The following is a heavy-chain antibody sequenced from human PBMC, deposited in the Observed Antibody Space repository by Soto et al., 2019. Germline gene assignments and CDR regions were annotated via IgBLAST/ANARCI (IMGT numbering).Heavy chain of an antibody. CDR2: MYHSGST. J-gene: IGHJ4*02. Sequence: SETLSLTCAVSGGSISSGGYSWSWIRQPPGKGLEWIGYMYHSGSTYYNPSLKSRVTISIDRSKNQFSLKLSSVTAADTAVYYCPRVQDYWGQEILVTVSS. V-gene: IGHV4-30-2*01. D-gene: IGHD1-1*01. CDR1: GGSISSGGYS. CDR3: PRVQDY.